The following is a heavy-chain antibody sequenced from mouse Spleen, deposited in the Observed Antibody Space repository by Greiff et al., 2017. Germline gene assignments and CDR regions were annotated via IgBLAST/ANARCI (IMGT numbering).Heavy chain of an antibody. J-gene: IGHJ2*01. CDR1: GYAFSSSW. CDR2: IYPGDGDT. CDR3: ARGEDWDGGWDY. V-gene: IGHV1-82*01. D-gene: IGHD4-1*01. Sequence: VKLQQSGPELVKPGASVKISCKASGYAFSSSWMNWVKQRPGKGLEWIGRIYPGDGDTNYNGKFKGKATLTADKSSSTAYMQLSSLTSEDSAVYFCARGEDWDGGWDYWGQGTTLTVSS.